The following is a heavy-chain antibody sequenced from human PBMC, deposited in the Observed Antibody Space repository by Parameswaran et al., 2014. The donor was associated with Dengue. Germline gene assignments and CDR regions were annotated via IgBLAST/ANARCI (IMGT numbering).Heavy chain of an antibody. CDR2: INSDGSST. V-gene: IGHV3-74*01. CDR3: AREVVTQGYYYYGMDV. D-gene: IGHD4-23*01. J-gene: IGHJ6*02. Sequence: PGKGLVWVSRINSDGSSTSYADSVKGRFTISRDNAKNTLYLQMNSLRAEDTAVYYCAREVVTQGYYYYGMDVWGQGTTVTVSS.